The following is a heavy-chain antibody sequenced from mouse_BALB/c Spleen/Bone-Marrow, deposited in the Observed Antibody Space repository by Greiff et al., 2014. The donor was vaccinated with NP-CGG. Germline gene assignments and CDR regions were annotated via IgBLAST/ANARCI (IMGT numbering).Heavy chain of an antibody. Sequence: VQLQQPGAELVRPGALVKLSCKASGFDIKDYYMHWVKQRPEQGLEWIGWIDPENGNTIYDPKFPGKASITADTSSNTAYLQLSSLPSEDTAVYYCARGLRHAMDYWGQGTSVTVSS. V-gene: IGHV14-1*02. D-gene: IGHD2-4*01. CDR2: IDPENGNT. J-gene: IGHJ4*01. CDR1: GFDIKDYY. CDR3: ARGLRHAMDY.